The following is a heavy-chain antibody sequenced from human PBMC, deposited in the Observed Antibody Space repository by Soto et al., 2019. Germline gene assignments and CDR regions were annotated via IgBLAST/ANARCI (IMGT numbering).Heavy chain of an antibody. Sequence: GGSLRLSCAPYGFTFSSYAMSWVRQAPGKGMERVSAISGSGGSTYYADSVKGRFTISRDDSKNTLYLQMNSLRAEDTAVYYCAKADLDTDYDFWSGYPHTIDYWGQETLVTVSS. D-gene: IGHD3-3*01. V-gene: IGHV3-23*01. CDR1: GFTFSSYA. CDR3: AKADLDTDYDFWSGYPHTIDY. CDR2: ISGSGGST. J-gene: IGHJ4*02.